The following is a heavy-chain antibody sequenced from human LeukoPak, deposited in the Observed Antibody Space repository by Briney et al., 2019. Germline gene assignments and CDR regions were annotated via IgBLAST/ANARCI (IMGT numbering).Heavy chain of an antibody. J-gene: IGHJ5*02. D-gene: IGHD6-13*01. CDR3: ARASVSSSWYWFDP. CDR1: GGSISSGDYY. V-gene: IGHV4-30-4*01. Sequence: SETLSLTCTVSGGSISSGDYYWSWIRQPPGKGLEWIGYIYYSGSTYYNPSLKSRVTISVDTSKNQFSLKLSSVTAAGTAVYYCARASVSSSWYWFDPWGQGTLVTVSS. CDR2: IYYSGST.